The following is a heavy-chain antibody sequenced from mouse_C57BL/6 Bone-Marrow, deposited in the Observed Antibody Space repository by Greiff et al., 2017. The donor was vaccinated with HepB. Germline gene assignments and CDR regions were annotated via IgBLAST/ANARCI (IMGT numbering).Heavy chain of an antibody. J-gene: IGHJ2*01. CDR3: ARFCYCFFDN. Sequence: QVQLQQSGAELAKPGASVKLSCKASGYTFTSYWMHWVKQRPGQGLEWIGYINPSSGYTKYNQKFKDKDTLTADKSSSTAYMQLSSLTYEDSAVYYCARFCYCFFDNRGQGTTLTVCS. CDR2: INPSSGYT. CDR1: GYTFTSYW. V-gene: IGHV1-7*01. D-gene: IGHD1-1*01.